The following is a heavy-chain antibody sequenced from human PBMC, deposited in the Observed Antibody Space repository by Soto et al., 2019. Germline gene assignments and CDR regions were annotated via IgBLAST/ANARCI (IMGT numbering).Heavy chain of an antibody. CDR3: TTDLYSYAPVTATPGTFDY. V-gene: IGHV3-15*07. CDR2: IKSKTDGGTT. D-gene: IGHD2-21*02. J-gene: IGHJ4*02. CDR1: GFTFSNAW. Sequence: GGSLRLSCAASGFTFSNAWMNWVRQAPGKGLEWVGRIKSKTDGGTTDYAAPVKGRFTISRDDSKNTLYLQMNSLKTEDTAVYYCTTDLYSYAPVTATPGTFDYWGQGTLVTVSS.